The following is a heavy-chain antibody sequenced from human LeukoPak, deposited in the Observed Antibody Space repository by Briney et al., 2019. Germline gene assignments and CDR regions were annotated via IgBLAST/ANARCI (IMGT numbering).Heavy chain of an antibody. J-gene: IGHJ4*02. V-gene: IGHV3-74*01. Sequence: GGSLRLSCAASGFTISSYWMHWVRQAPGKGLVWVSGIKSDGITTYYADSVKGRFTIFRNTAKNTLYLQMSSLRAEDTAGYYCASELAAGYWGQGTLVTVSS. CDR2: IKSDGITT. D-gene: IGHD6-13*01. CDR1: GFTISSYW. CDR3: ASELAAGY.